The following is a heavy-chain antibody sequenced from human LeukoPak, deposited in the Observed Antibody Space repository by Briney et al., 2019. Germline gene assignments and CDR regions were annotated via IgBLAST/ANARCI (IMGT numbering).Heavy chain of an antibody. V-gene: IGHV4-59*08. Sequence: PSETLSLTWTVSGGSISSYYWSWIRQPPGKGLEWIGYIYYSGSTNYNPSLKSRVTISVDTSKNQFSLKLSSVTAADTAVYYCARHRAARDYFDYWGQGTLVTVSS. CDR3: ARHRAARDYFDY. CDR2: IYYSGST. J-gene: IGHJ4*02. D-gene: IGHD6-25*01. CDR1: GGSISSYY.